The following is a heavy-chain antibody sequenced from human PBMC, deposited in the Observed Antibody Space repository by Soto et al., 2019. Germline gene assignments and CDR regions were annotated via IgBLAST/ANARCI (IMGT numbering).Heavy chain of an antibody. V-gene: IGHV3-23*01. D-gene: IGHD3-3*01. J-gene: IGHJ5*02. CDR3: AKDPYYDFWSGLNWFDP. Sequence: PGGSLRLSCAASGFTFSSYAMSWVRQAPGKGLEWVSAISGSGGSTYYADSVKGRFTISRDNSKNTLYLQMNSLRAEDTAVYYCAKDPYYDFWSGLNWFDPWGQGTLVTVSS. CDR1: GFTFSSYA. CDR2: ISGSGGST.